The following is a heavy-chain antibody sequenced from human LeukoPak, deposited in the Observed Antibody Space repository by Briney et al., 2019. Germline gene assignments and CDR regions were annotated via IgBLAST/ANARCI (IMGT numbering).Heavy chain of an antibody. Sequence: ASVTVSCTASGGTFSSYAISWVRQAPGQGLEWMGRIIPILGIANYAQKFQGRVTITADKSTSTAYMELSSLRSEDTAVYYCARSGYYDILTGYYRDYYYYGMDVWGQGTTVTVSS. CDR3: ARSGYYDILTGYYRDYYYYGMDV. CDR1: GGTFSSYA. D-gene: IGHD3-9*01. V-gene: IGHV1-69*04. J-gene: IGHJ6*02. CDR2: IIPILGIA.